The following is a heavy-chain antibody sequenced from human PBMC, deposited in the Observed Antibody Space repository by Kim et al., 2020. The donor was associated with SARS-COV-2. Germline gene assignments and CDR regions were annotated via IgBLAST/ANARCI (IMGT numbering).Heavy chain of an antibody. D-gene: IGHD2-2*01. CDR3: SRGYAADY. V-gene: IGHV3-21*01. CDR1: GFNFSDYS. J-gene: IGHJ4*02. Sequence: GGSLRLSCAASGFNFSDYSLNWVRQAPGKGLEWVASISASTSIYYADSVKGRFAVARDNAEKFLYLQMNGLRDEDTALYYFSRGYAADYLGPGTRVTVSS. CDR2: ISASTSI.